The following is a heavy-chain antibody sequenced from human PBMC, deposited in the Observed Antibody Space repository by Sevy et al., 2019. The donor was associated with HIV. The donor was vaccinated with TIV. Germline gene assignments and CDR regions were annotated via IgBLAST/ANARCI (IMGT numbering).Heavy chain of an antibody. CDR1: GFTFSDYY. V-gene: IGHV3-11*01. J-gene: IGHJ6*02. Sequence: GGSLRLSCAASGFTFSDYYMSWIRQAPGKGLEWISYISGSDGIIYYADSVKGRFTVSRDNSKNSLYLQMSSLRAEDTAVYYCARDHVKDGDLGDYYYFAMDVWGQGTTVTV. CDR2: ISGSDGII. D-gene: IGHD4-17*01. CDR3: ARDHVKDGDLGDYYYFAMDV.